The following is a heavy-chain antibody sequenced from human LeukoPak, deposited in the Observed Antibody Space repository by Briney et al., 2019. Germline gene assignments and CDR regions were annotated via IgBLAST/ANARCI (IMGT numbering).Heavy chain of an antibody. J-gene: IGHJ4*02. V-gene: IGHV4-34*01. CDR3: ARGDDFWSVKDY. CDR1: GGSFSGYH. Sequence: SETLSLTCAVYGGSFSGYHWSWIRQPPGKGLEWIGEINHSGSTNYNPSLKSRVTISVDTSKNQFSLKLSSVTAADTAVYYCARGDDFWSVKDYWGQGTLVTVSS. D-gene: IGHD3-3*01. CDR2: INHSGST.